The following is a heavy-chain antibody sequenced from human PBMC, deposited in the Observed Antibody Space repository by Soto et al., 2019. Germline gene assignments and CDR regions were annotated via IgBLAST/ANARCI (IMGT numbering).Heavy chain of an antibody. D-gene: IGHD2-15*01. CDR2: ISGSAAST. CDR1: GFTFSNYA. Sequence: EVHLLESGGDLVQPGGSLRLSCAASGFTFSNYAMSWVRQAPGKGLDWVSGISGSAASTFYADSGKGRFTISRDNSKNTLYLQMNSLRAEDTAVYDCAKWTGRYWSGGRCYLGEPFDYWGQGTRVTVSS. J-gene: IGHJ4*02. V-gene: IGHV3-23*01. CDR3: AKWTGRYWSGGRCYLGEPFDY.